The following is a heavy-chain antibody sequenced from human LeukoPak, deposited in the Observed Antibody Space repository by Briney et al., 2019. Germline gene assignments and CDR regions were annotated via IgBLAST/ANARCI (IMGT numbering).Heavy chain of an antibody. Sequence: GGSLRLSCTASGFTFSSYDMHWVRQDKGKGLEWVSAISTGGDPYYLGSVKGRFTISRENAKNSFYLQMNSLRAGDTAAYYCAGQARPGSAEGAFDIWGQGTMVTVSS. J-gene: IGHJ3*02. CDR3: AGQARPGSAEGAFDI. D-gene: IGHD2-2*01. CDR1: GFTFSSYD. CDR2: ISTGGDP. V-gene: IGHV3-13*05.